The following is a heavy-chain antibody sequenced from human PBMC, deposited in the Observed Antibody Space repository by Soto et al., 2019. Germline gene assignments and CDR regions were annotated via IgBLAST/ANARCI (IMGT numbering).Heavy chain of an antibody. J-gene: IGHJ5*02. CDR3: ARGIATGQLDP. CDR2: INPDNGNT. Sequence: GASVKGSWKTSGYTFTGYTMNWVRQAPGQRLEWMGWINPDNGNTKSSQKFQDRVIITRDTSASTAYMDLSSLRSEDTAVYYCARGIATGQLDPWGQGTLVTVSS. V-gene: IGHV1-3*01. CDR1: GYTFTGYT. D-gene: IGHD2-15*01.